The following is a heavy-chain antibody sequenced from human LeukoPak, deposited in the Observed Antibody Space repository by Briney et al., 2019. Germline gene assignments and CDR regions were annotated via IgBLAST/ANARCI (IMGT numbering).Heavy chain of an antibody. Sequence: PGGSLRLSCAASGLTFSSYGMHWVRQAPGKGLEWVAVISYDGSNKYYADSVKGRFTISRDNSKNTLYLQMNSLRAEDTAVYYCAKDFFWAVTTFPIYGMDVWGQGTTVTVSS. V-gene: IGHV3-30*18. CDR3: AKDFFWAVTTFPIYGMDV. J-gene: IGHJ6*02. CDR1: GLTFSSYG. CDR2: ISYDGSNK. D-gene: IGHD4-17*01.